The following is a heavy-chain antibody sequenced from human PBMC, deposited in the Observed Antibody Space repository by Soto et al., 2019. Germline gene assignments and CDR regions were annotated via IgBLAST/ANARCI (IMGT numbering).Heavy chain of an antibody. Sequence: SETLSLTCAVYGGSFSGYYWSWIRQPPGKGLEWIGEINHSGSTNYNPSLKSRVTISVDTSKNQFSLKLSSVTAADTAVYYCARGLGFRPRTGYSSSWYERYYFDYWGQGTLVTVSS. CDR2: INHSGST. CDR1: GGSFSGYY. J-gene: IGHJ4*02. V-gene: IGHV4-34*01. CDR3: ARGLGFRPRTGYSSSWYERYYFDY. D-gene: IGHD6-13*01.